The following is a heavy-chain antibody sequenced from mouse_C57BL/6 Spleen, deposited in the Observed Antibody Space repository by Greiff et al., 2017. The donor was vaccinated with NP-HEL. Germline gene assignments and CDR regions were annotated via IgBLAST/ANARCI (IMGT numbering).Heavy chain of an antibody. Sequence: VQLQQSGAELVRPGASVTLSCEASGYTFTDYDMHWVKQTPVHGLEWIGAIDPETGGTAYNQKFTGKGILTAAKSSSTAYMELRSLTAEDSAVYYCTRYFYGSLYWYFDVWGTGTTVTVSS. V-gene: IGHV1-15*01. CDR1: GYTFTDYD. D-gene: IGHD1-1*01. CDR3: TRYFYGSLYWYFDV. J-gene: IGHJ1*03. CDR2: IDPETGGT.